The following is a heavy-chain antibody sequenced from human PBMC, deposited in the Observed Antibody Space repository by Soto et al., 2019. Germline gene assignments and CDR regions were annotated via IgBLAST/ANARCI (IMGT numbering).Heavy chain of an antibody. D-gene: IGHD4-4*01. Sequence: GGSLRLSCAASGFTFSSYGMHWVRQAPGKGLEWVAVIWYDGSNKYYADSVKGRFTISRDNSKNTLYLQMNSLRAEDTAVYYCARDRGEVTQTGYYYYYYGMDVWGQGTTVTVAS. CDR2: IWYDGSNK. V-gene: IGHV3-33*01. CDR1: GFTFSSYG. CDR3: ARDRGEVTQTGYYYYYYGMDV. J-gene: IGHJ6*02.